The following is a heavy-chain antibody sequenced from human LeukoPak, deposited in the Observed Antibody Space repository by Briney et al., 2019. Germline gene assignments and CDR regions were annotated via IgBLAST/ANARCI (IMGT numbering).Heavy chain of an antibody. Sequence: PSETLSLTCAVSGGSISSSNWWSWVRQPPGKGLEWIGEIYHSGSTNYNPSLKSRVTISVDKSKNQFSLKLSSVTAADTAVYYCARGGGPRVVRVLFDYWGQGALVTVSS. J-gene: IGHJ4*02. D-gene: IGHD3-10*01. CDR1: GGSISSSNW. V-gene: IGHV4-4*02. CDR3: ARGGGPRVVRVLFDY. CDR2: IYHSGST.